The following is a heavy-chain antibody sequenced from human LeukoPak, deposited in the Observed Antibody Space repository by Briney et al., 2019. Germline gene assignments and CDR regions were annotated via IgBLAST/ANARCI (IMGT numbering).Heavy chain of an antibody. CDR1: GYTFTNYG. CDR3: ARGLGYYGSGSFYGMDV. Sequence: ASVKVSCKASGYTFTNYGISWVRQAPGHGLEWMGWISVYNGNTDYAQKLQGRVTMTTDTSTSTAYMELTSLRSDDTAVYYCARGLGYYGSGSFYGMDVWGQGTTVTVSS. V-gene: IGHV1-18*01. J-gene: IGHJ6*02. CDR2: ISVYNGNT. D-gene: IGHD3-10*01.